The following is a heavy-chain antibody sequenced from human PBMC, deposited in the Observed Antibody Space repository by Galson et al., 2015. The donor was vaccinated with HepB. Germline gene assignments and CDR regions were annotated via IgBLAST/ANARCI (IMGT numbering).Heavy chain of an antibody. V-gene: IGHV3-74*01. CDR2: INSDGSST. CDR3: ATPGANLAARHPFDY. J-gene: IGHJ4*02. Sequence: SLRLSCAASGFTFSSYWMHRVRQAPGKGLVWVSRINSDGSSTSYADSVKGRFTISRDNAKNTLYLQMNSLRAEDTAVYYCATPGANLAARHPFDYWGQGTLVTVSS. D-gene: IGHD6-6*01. CDR1: GFTFSSYW.